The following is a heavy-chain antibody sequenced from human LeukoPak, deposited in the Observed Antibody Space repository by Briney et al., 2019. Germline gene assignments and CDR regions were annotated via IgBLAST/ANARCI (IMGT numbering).Heavy chain of an antibody. D-gene: IGHD6-19*01. Sequence: PGGSLRLSCAAPGFRFSSYDIHSVRQAPGKGLEWVTFIESDGTKEYYADSVKGRFTISRDNSKNTVYVQMNTLRAEDTAVYYCAKEGSGWYYLDYWGQGTVVTVSS. CDR2: IESDGTKE. J-gene: IGHJ4*02. V-gene: IGHV3-30*02. CDR1: GFRFSSYD. CDR3: AKEGSGWYYLDY.